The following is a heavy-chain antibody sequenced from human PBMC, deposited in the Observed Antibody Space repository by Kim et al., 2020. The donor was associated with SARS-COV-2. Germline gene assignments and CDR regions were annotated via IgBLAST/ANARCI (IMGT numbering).Heavy chain of an antibody. J-gene: IGHJ5*02. V-gene: IGHV4-34*01. CDR2: INHSGST. CDR1: GGSFSGYY. Sequence: SETLSLTCAVYGGSFSGYYWSWIRQPPGKGLEWIGEINHSGSTNYNPSLKSRVTISVDTSKNQFSLKLSSVTAADSAAYYCATVKQQLVRGFDPWGQGT. CDR3: ATVKQQLVRGFDP. D-gene: IGHD6-13*01.